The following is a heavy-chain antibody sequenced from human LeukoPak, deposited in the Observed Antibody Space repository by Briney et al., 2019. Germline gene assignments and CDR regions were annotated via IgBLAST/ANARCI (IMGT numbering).Heavy chain of an antibody. D-gene: IGHD2-15*01. CDR1: GYTFTGYY. J-gene: IGHJ5*02. CDR2: INPNSGGT. V-gene: IGHV1-2*02. Sequence: ASVKVSCKASGYTFTGYYMHWVRQAPGQGLEWMGWINPNSGGTNYAQKFQGRVTMTRDTSIGTAYMELSRLRSDDTAVYYCARDSRYCSGGSCSTSKTYNWFDPWGQGTLVTVSS. CDR3: ARDSRYCSGGSCSTSKTYNWFDP.